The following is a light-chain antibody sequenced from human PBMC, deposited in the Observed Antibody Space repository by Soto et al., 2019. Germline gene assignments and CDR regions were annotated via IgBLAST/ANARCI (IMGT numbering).Light chain of an antibody. J-gene: IGLJ2*01. CDR1: SSDVGSYNL. CDR2: EGS. CDR3: CSYAGVV. Sequence: QSALTQPASVSGSPGQSITISCTGTSSDVGSYNLVSWYRQHPGKAPKLMIYEGSKRPSGVSNRFSGSKSGNTASLTISGLQAEDEADYYCCSYAGVVFGGGTKLTVL. V-gene: IGLV2-23*01.